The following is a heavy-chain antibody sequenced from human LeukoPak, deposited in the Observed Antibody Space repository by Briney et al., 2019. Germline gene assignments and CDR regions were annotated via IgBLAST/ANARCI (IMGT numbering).Heavy chain of an antibody. Sequence: SVKVSCKASGGTFSSYAISWVRQAPGQGLEWMGGIIPIFGTANYAQKFQGRVTITADESTSTAYMELSSLRSEDTAGYYCARTVAGNLPRLIFDYWGQGTLVTVSS. J-gene: IGHJ4*02. V-gene: IGHV1-69*13. D-gene: IGHD6-19*01. CDR2: IIPIFGTA. CDR3: ARTVAGNLPRLIFDY. CDR1: GGTFSSYA.